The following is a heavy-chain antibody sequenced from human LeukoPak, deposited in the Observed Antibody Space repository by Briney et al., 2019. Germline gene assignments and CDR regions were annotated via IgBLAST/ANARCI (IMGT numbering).Heavy chain of an antibody. CDR1: GGSFSGYY. D-gene: IGHD3-16*02. J-gene: IGHJ4*02. V-gene: IGHV4-34*01. CDR2: INHSGST. CDR3: ARHRGYDYVWGSYRSPVDY. Sequence: PSETLSLTYAVYGGSFSGYYWSWIRQPPGKGLEWIGEINHSGSTNYNPSLKSRVTISVDTSKNQFSLKLSSVTAADTAVYYCARHRGYDYVWGSYRSPVDYWGQGTLVTVSS.